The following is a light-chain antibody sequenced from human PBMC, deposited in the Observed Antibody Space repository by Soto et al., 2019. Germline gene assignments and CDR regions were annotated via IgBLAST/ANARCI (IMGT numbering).Light chain of an antibody. CDR2: DVS. J-gene: IGKJ1*01. CDR1: QSVGSN. V-gene: IGKV3-15*01. CDR3: QQYKQWTWT. Sequence: IVMTQSPATLSVSPGERATLSCRASQSVGSNLAWYQQKPGQAPRLVLYDVSTRATAIPARFSGGGSGTEFTLTISSLQSEDFAVYYCQQYKQWTWTFGQGTKVDSK.